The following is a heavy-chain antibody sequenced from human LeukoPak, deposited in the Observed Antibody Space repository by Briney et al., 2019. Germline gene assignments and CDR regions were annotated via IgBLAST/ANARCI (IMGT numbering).Heavy chain of an antibody. J-gene: IGHJ4*02. V-gene: IGHV3-74*01. D-gene: IGHD1-1*01. CDR2: INTDGRSS. Sequence: PGGSLRLSCAASGFTFSSYWMHWVRQAPGKGLVWVSRINTDGRSSIYAGAGKGRFTSSRDNAKNTLYLQMSSLRAEDTAVYYCARGTYYFDYWGQGTLVTVSS. CDR3: ARGTYYFDY. CDR1: GFTFSSYW.